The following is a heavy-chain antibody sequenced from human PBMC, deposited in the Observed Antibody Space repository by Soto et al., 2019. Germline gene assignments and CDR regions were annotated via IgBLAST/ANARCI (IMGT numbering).Heavy chain of an antibody. CDR1: GFTFESYW. V-gene: IGHV3-21*06. J-gene: IGHJ4*02. D-gene: IGHD2-2*01. CDR3: VREGCYDTSATYIHAFGY. Sequence: PGGSLRLSCATSGFTFESYWMHWVRQAPGKGLEWVASISRTRTYIHYADSVKGRFTISRDNAKNAVYLEMNSLRDEDTAIYYCVREGCYDTSATYIHAFGYWGQGTLVTVSS. CDR2: ISRTRTYI.